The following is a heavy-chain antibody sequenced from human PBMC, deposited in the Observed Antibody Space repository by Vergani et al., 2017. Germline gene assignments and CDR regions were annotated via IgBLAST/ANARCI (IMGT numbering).Heavy chain of an antibody. D-gene: IGHD6-19*01. Sequence: EVQLLESGGGLVQPGGSLRLSCAASGFTFSSYSMNWVRQAPGKGLEWVSSISSSSSYIYYADSVKGRFTISRDNAKNSLYLQMNSLRAEDTAVYYCARGVYSSGWSSINWGQGTLVTVSS. J-gene: IGHJ4*02. CDR3: ARGVYSSGWSSIN. V-gene: IGHV3-21*01. CDR1: GFTFSSYS. CDR2: ISSSSSYI.